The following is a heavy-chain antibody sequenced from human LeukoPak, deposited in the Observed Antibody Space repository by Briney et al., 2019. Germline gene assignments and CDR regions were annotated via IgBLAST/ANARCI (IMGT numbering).Heavy chain of an antibody. CDR2: IKQDGSEK. V-gene: IGHV3-7*01. CDR1: GFTFSTYW. Sequence: WGSLRLSCAASGFTFSTYWMSWVRQTPGKGLEWVANIKQDGSEKHYVDSVKGRFTISRDNAKNSLYLQMNSLRAEDTAVYYCARDSRAYSSDWDVDYWGQGTLVTVSS. J-gene: IGHJ4*02. CDR3: ARDSRAYSSDWDVDY. D-gene: IGHD6-19*01.